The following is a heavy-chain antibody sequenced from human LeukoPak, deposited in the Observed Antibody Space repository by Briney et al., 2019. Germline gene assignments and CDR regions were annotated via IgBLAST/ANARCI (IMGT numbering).Heavy chain of an antibody. V-gene: IGHV3-30*02. CDR1: GFTFSSYG. CDR3: ARDKGDYYGSGSLFDY. D-gene: IGHD3-10*01. Sequence: GGSLRLSCAASGFTFSSYGMHWVRQAPGKGLEWVAFVRYDGSNKYYADSVKGRFTISRDNAKNSLYLQMNSLRAEDTAVYYCARDKGDYYGSGSLFDYWGQGTLVTVSS. CDR2: VRYDGSNK. J-gene: IGHJ4*02.